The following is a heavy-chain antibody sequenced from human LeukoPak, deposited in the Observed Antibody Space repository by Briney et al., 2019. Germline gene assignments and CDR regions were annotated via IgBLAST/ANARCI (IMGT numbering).Heavy chain of an antibody. CDR1: GFTFSSYA. CDR3: AKGVRGCSSTSCPTAGYYFDY. V-gene: IGHV3-23*01. D-gene: IGHD2-2*01. J-gene: IGHJ4*02. Sequence: GGSLRLSCAASGFTFSSYAMSWVRQAPGKGLEWVSAISGSGGSTYYADSVKGRFTISGDNSKNTLYLQMNSLRAEDTAVYYCAKGVRGCSSTSCPTAGYYFDYWGQGTLVTVSS. CDR2: ISGSGGST.